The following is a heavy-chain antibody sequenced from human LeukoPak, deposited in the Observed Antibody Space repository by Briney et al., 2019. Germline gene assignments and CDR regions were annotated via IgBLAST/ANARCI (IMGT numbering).Heavy chain of an antibody. V-gene: IGHV1-2*02. Sequence: ASVKVSCKASGYTFTGYYMHWVRQAPGQGLEWMGWINPNSGGTNYAQKFQGRVTITADKSTSTAYMELSSLRSEDTAVYYCARDLFHNWFDPWGQGTLVTVSS. CDR3: ARDLFHNWFDP. J-gene: IGHJ5*02. CDR2: INPNSGGT. D-gene: IGHD2-21*01. CDR1: GYTFTGYY.